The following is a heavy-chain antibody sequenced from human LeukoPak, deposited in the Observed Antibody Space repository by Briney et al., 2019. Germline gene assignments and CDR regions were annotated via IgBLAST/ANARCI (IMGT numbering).Heavy chain of an antibody. CDR2: ISGSGTST. D-gene: IGHD3-22*01. CDR1: GFTFSSYA. CDR3: AKGRVTVVITGIDY. Sequence: GGSLRLSCAASGFTFSSYAMYWVRQAPGKGLEWVSAISGSGTSTYHADSVKGRFTISRDNSKNTLYLQMDSLRAEDTAVYYCAKGRVTVVITGIDYLGQGTLVTVSS. V-gene: IGHV3-23*01. J-gene: IGHJ4*02.